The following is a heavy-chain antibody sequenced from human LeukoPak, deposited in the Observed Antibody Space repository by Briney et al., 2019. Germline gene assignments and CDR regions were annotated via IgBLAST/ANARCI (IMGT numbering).Heavy chain of an antibody. V-gene: IGHV3-48*03. CDR3: ARGSTIMSS. D-gene: IGHD2/OR15-2a*01. CDR2: ISSSGSTI. J-gene: IGHJ5*02. CDR1: GFTFSSYE. Sequence: PGGSLRLSCAASGFTFSSYEMNWVRQAAGKGLEWVSCISSSGSTIYYADSVKGRFTISRDNAKNSLYLQMNSLRAEDTAVYYCARGSTIMSSWGQGTLVTVSS.